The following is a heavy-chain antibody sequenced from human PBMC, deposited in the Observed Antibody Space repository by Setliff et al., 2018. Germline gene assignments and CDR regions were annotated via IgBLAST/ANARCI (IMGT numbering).Heavy chain of an antibody. CDR1: GDSISRAKYY. CDR2: IYTDGST. Sequence: PSATLSLTCTVSGDSISRAKYYWSWIRQSAGKGLECLGRIYTDGSTKYNPSLNSRVTLLIDTAKNQISLRLSSVTAADTAVYFCARVTGFSYMDVWGKGTTVTVSS. V-gene: IGHV4-61*02. D-gene: IGHD3-3*01. J-gene: IGHJ6*03. CDR3: ARVTGFSYMDV.